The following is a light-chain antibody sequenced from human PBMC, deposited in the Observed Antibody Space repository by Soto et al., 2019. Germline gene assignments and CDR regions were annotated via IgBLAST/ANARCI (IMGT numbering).Light chain of an antibody. Sequence: QSALTQPASVSGSPGQSITISCTGTSSDVGAYNYVSWYQQHPGKAPKLMIYDVSNRPSGISDRFSVSKSGNTASLTISNLQADDEADYYCSSYTNSGTYVFGTGTKLTVL. CDR2: DVS. CDR3: SSYTNSGTYV. V-gene: IGLV2-14*01. J-gene: IGLJ1*01. CDR1: SSDVGAYNY.